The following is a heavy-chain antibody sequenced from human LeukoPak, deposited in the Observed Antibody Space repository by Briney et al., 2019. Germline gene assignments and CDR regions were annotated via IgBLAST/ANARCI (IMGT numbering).Heavy chain of an antibody. D-gene: IGHD2-21*01. V-gene: IGHV3-33*01. CDR1: GFTFSSYG. CDR3: ARDRVMGQESYYYYMDV. Sequence: GGSLRLSCAASGFTFSSYGMHWVRQAPGKGLEWVAVIWYDGSNKYYADSVKGRFTISRDNSKNTLYLQINSLRAEDTAVYYCARDRVMGQESYYYYMDVWGKGTTVTVSS. J-gene: IGHJ6*03. CDR2: IWYDGSNK.